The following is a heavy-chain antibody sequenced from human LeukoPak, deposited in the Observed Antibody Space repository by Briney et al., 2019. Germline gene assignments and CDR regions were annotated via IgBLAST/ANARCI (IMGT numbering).Heavy chain of an antibody. D-gene: IGHD3-10*01. CDR2: ISGSGGST. CDR1: GLTFSSYA. CDR3: AKVDGSGPYYYYGMDV. V-gene: IGHV3-23*01. Sequence: PGGSLRLSCAASGLTFSSYAMSWARQAPGKGLEWVSAISGSGGSTYYADSVKGRFTISRDNSKNTLYLQMNSLRAEDTAVYYCAKVDGSGPYYYYGMDVWGQGTTVTVSS. J-gene: IGHJ6*02.